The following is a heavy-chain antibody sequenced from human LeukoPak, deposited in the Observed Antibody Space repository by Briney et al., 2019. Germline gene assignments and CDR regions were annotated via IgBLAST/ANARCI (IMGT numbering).Heavy chain of an antibody. V-gene: IGHV1-69*01. CDR1: GGTFGSYA. CDR3: ARQVELRYFDWTTKPYFDN. Sequence: ASVKVSCKASGGTFGSYAISWVGQAPGHGLEWMGGIIPIFATTNFAQKLQRSVTITADESTSTAYMELSRLRSDDTAVYYCARQVELRYFDWTTKPYFDNWGQGTLVTVSS. D-gene: IGHD3-9*01. CDR2: IIPIFATT. J-gene: IGHJ4*02.